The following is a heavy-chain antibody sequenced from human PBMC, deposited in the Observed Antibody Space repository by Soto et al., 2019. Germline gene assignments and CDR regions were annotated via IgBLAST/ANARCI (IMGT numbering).Heavy chain of an antibody. CDR2: ISGSGGST. J-gene: IGHJ5*02. Sequence: GGFLRLSCAASGFTFSSYAMSWVRQAPGKGLEWVSAISGSGGSTYYADSVKGRFTISRDNSKNTLYLQMNSLRAEDTAVYYCAKDRAAQYYYDSSGFNNWFDPWGQGTLVTVSS. V-gene: IGHV3-23*01. CDR1: GFTFSSYA. D-gene: IGHD3-22*01. CDR3: AKDRAAQYYYDSSGFNNWFDP.